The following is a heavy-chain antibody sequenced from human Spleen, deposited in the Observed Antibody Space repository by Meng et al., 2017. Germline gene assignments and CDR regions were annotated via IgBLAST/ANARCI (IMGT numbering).Heavy chain of an antibody. CDR1: GFTFIRYA. V-gene: IGHV3-23*01. Sequence: GESLKISCAASGFTFIRYAMTWVRQAPGKGLEWVSGISGIGGRTYYADPVKGRFTISRDNSKNTLYLQMNSLRVEDTAVYYCAKDRYCSSTSCWDYYYGLDVWGQGTTVTVSS. D-gene: IGHD2-2*01. J-gene: IGHJ6*02. CDR3: AKDRYCSSTSCWDYYYGLDV. CDR2: ISGIGGRT.